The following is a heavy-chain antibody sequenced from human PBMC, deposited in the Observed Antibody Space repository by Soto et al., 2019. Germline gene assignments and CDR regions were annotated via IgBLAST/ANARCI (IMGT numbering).Heavy chain of an antibody. CDR1: GDSIGNFY. CDR3: ARGMGCYFDL. Sequence: SETLSLTCTVSGDSIGNFYWSWIRQPAGKGLESIGRLSTSGRTNYSPSLQSRVTMSLDTSKNRFSLRLTSVSAADTAVYFCARGMGCYFDLWGRGTLVTVSS. V-gene: IGHV4-4*07. CDR2: LSTSGRT. D-gene: IGHD2-8*01. J-gene: IGHJ2*01.